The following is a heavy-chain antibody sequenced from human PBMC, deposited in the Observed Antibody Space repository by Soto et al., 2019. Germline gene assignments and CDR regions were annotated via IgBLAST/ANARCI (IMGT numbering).Heavy chain of an antibody. V-gene: IGHV3-48*01. CDR2: ISSSSSTI. D-gene: IGHD6-25*01. Sequence: GGSLRLSCAASGFTFSSYSMNWVRQAPGKGLEWVSYISSSSSTIYYADSVKGRFTISRDNAKNSLYLQMNSLRAEDTAVYYCAKDPARLAAGPPFDYGMEVWGQLTTV. CDR3: AKDPARLAAGPPFDYGMEV. CDR1: GFTFSSYS. J-gene: IGHJ6*01.